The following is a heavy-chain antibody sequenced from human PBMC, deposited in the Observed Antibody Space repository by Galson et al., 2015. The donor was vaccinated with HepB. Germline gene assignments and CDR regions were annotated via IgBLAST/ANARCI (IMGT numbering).Heavy chain of an antibody. D-gene: IGHD3-9*01. V-gene: IGHV1-69*04. Sequence: SVKVSCKASGGTFSSYAISWVRQAPGQGLEWMGRIIPILGIANYAQKFQGRVTITADKSTSTAYMELSSLRSEDTAVYYCAREVSENDWLLYGPGTNWFDPWGQGTLVTVSS. CDR1: GGTFSSYA. CDR2: IIPILGIA. J-gene: IGHJ5*02. CDR3: AREVSENDWLLYGPGTNWFDP.